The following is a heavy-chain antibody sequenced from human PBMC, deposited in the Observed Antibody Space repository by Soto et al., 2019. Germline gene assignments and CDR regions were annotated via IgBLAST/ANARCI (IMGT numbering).Heavy chain of an antibody. J-gene: IGHJ3*02. Sequence: GGSLRLSCAASGFTFSSYDMHWVRQATGKGLEWVSAIGTAGDTYYPGSVKGRFTISRENAKNSLYLQMNSLRAGDTAVYYCARGQIMITFGGVILQHAFDIWGQGTMVTVSS. CDR1: GFTFSSYD. CDR2: IGTAGDT. CDR3: ARGQIMITFGGVILQHAFDI. V-gene: IGHV3-13*01. D-gene: IGHD3-16*01.